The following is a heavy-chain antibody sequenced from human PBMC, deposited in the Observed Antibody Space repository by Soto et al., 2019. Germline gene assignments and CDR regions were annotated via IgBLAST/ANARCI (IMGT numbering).Heavy chain of an antibody. Sequence: PSETLSLTCTISGRSITSVGYYWSWIRQHPGKGLEWIGYIYYNGNTYYNPSLKSRVTISVDTSKNQFSLRLSSVTAADTAVYYCAAVVPGADLWWFDPWGQGTLVTVSS. CDR3: AAVVPGADLWWFDP. V-gene: IGHV4-31*03. J-gene: IGHJ5*02. D-gene: IGHD2-2*01. CDR2: IYYNGNT. CDR1: GRSITSVGYY.